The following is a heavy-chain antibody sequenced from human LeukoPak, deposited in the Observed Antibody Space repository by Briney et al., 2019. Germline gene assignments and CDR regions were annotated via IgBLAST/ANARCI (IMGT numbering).Heavy chain of an antibody. J-gene: IGHJ6*02. CDR2: IYHSGST. CDR1: GGSISSGGYS. CDR3: ARDRHGMDV. Sequence: PSETLSLTCAVSGGSISSGGYSWSWIGQPPGKGLEWIGYIYHSGSTYYNPSLKSRVTISVDRSKNQFSLKLSSVTAADTAVYYCARDRHGMDVWGQGTTVTVSS. V-gene: IGHV4-30-2*01.